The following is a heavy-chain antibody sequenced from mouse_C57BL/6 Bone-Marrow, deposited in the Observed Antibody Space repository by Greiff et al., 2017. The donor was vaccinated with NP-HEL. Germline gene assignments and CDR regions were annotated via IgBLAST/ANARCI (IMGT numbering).Heavy chain of an antibody. CDR2: IYPRSGNT. Sequence: VQLQQSGAELARPGASVKLSCKASGYTFTSYGISWVKQSTGQGLEWIGEIYPRSGNTYYNEKFKGKATLTADKSSSTAYMQLNSLTSEDSAVYFCARAERLLPWFAYWGQGTLVTVSA. V-gene: IGHV1-81*01. D-gene: IGHD1-1*01. CDR1: GYTFTSYG. CDR3: ARAERLLPWFAY. J-gene: IGHJ3*01.